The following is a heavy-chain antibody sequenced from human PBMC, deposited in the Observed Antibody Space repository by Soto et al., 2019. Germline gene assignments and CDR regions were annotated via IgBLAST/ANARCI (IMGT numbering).Heavy chain of an antibody. CDR1: GFTFSSYA. Sequence: GGSLRLSCAASGFTFSSYAVDWVRQAPGKGLEWVSAIGTNGDTYYADAVKGRFTISRDNLKTTLYLQMNSLRAEDTALYYCAKKYPGTRPFDYWGQGTLVTVSS. D-gene: IGHD2-2*02. CDR3: AKKYPGTRPFDY. CDR2: IGTNGDT. J-gene: IGHJ4*02. V-gene: IGHV3-23*01.